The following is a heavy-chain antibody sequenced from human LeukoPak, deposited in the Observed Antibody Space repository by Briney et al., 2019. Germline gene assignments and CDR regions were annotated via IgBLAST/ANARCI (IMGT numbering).Heavy chain of an antibody. Sequence: GGSLRLSCAASGFTFSSYAMSWVRQAPGKGLDGVSAISVSGGSTYYADSVKGRFNISRDNSKNTLYLQMNSLRAEDTAVYYCAKGRYYYDSSGLRYWGQGTMVTVSS. D-gene: IGHD3-22*01. CDR1: GFTFSSYA. J-gene: IGHJ4*02. V-gene: IGHV3-23*01. CDR3: AKGRYYYDSSGLRY. CDR2: ISVSGGST.